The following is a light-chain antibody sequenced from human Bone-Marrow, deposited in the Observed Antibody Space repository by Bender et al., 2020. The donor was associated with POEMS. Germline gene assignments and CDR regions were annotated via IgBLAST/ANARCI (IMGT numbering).Light chain of an antibody. CDR3: AVWSDSLSAWV. CDR1: SSNIGAHA. J-gene: IGLJ3*02. CDR2: SSH. V-gene: IGLV1-47*02. Sequence: QSVLTQPPSASGTPGQRVTISCSGGSSNIGAHAVNWYQHLPGTAPKLLIYSSHRRPSEVPDRFSGSRSGTSASLSISGLRSDDEADYYCAVWSDSLSAWVFGGGTKLTVL.